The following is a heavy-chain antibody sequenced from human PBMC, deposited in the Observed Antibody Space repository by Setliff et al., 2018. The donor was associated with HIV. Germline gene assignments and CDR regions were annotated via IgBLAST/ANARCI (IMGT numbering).Heavy chain of an antibody. V-gene: IGHV4-61*05. CDR2: ISYSGST. Sequence: PSETLSLTCTVSGASIVTTDHYWGWVRQAPGKGLEWIGYISYSGSTTYNPSLKSRVTLSIDTSVNQFSLKLSSVTAADTAVYYCGRVTDKSDDPDDYWGQGTLVTVSS. D-gene: IGHD1-1*01. J-gene: IGHJ4*02. CDR1: GASIVTTDHY. CDR3: GRVTDKSDDPDDY.